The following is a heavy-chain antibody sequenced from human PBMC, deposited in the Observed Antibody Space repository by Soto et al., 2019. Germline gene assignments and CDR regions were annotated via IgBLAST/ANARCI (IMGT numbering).Heavy chain of an antibody. CDR3: AKVPQWVLRYHDWFFDY. CDR2: ISGRGDIT. V-gene: IGHV3-23*01. D-gene: IGHD3-9*01. CDR1: GFSFSNSA. Sequence: EVQLLESGGGLVQQGGSLRLSCAVSGFSFSNSARTWVRQAPGKGLEWVSGISGRGDITYNTDSGKGRFAISRDTSKNVVYLQMRSLRAEDTAVYYCAKVPQWVLRYHDWFFDYWGQGTLVTVSS. J-gene: IGHJ4*02.